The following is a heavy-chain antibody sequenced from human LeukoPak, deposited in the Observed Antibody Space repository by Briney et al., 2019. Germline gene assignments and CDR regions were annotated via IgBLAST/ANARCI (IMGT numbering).Heavy chain of an antibody. Sequence: GASVKVSCKASGYTFTSYGISWVRQAPGQGLEWMGWISAYNGNTNYAQKLQGRVTMTTDTSTSTAYMELRSLRSDDTAMYYCARDHYDILTGYYVLWGQGTLVTVSS. CDR2: ISAYNGNT. J-gene: IGHJ4*02. CDR3: ARDHYDILTGYYVL. CDR1: GYTFTSYG. D-gene: IGHD3-9*01. V-gene: IGHV1-18*01.